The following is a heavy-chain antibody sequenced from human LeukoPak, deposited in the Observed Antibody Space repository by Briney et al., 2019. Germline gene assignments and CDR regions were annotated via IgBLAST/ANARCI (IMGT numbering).Heavy chain of an antibody. J-gene: IGHJ4*02. V-gene: IGHV4-31*11. CDR3: ASVDYGSGSYLSY. CDR2: IYYSGST. CDR1: GGSFSGYY. D-gene: IGHD3-10*01. Sequence: SETLSLTCAVYGGSFSGYYWSWIRQHPGKGLEWIGYIYYSGSTYYNPSLKSRVTISVDTSKNQFSLKLSSVTAADTAVYYCASVDYGSGSYLSYRGQGTLVTVSS.